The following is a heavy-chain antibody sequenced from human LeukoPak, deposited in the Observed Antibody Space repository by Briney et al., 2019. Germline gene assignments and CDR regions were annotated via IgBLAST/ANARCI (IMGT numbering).Heavy chain of an antibody. D-gene: IGHD4-4*01. J-gene: IGHJ4*02. Sequence: PGGSLRLSCAASGFTFSSYAMHWVRQAPGKGLEWVAVISYDGSNKYYADSVKGRFTISRDNSKNTLYLQMNSLRAEDTAVYYCARPPPYSNYGTLDYWGQGTLVTVSS. CDR3: ARPPPYSNYGTLDY. CDR2: ISYDGSNK. CDR1: GFTFSSYA. V-gene: IGHV3-30-3*01.